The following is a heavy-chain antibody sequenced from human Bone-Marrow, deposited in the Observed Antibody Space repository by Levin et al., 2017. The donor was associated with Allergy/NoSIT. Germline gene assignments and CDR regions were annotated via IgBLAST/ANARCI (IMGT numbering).Heavy chain of an antibody. J-gene: IGHJ4*02. CDR3: ARGWFGEWLSH. CDR1: GFTVSSNY. CDR2: IYSGGST. Sequence: GGSLRLSCAASGFTVSSNYMSWVRQAPGKGPEWVSVIYSGGSTYYADSVKGRFTISRDNSKNTLYLQMNSLRAGDTAVYYCARGWFGEWLSHWGQGTLVTVSS. V-gene: IGHV3-53*01. D-gene: IGHD3-10*01.